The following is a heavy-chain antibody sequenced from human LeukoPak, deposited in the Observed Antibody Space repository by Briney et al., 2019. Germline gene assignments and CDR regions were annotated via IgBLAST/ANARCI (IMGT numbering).Heavy chain of an antibody. D-gene: IGHD1-26*01. J-gene: IGHJ3*02. Sequence: PGGSLRFSCAASGFTFSSYAMSWIRQPPGKGLEWIGYIYYSGSTNFNPSPKSRVSISVDTSKNEFSLRLSSMTAADTAVYYCARHTSGYDAFDIWGQGTMVTVSS. V-gene: IGHV4-59*01. CDR2: IYYSGST. CDR1: GFTFSSYA. CDR3: ARHTSGYDAFDI.